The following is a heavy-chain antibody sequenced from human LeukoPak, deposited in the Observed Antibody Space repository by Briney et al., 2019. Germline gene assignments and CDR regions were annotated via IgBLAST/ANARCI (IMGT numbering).Heavy chain of an antibody. CDR1: DDSFSSHY. Sequence: PSETLSLTCAVSDDSFSSHYWTWIRQPPGKGLEWIGYISYIGSTNYNPSLKSRVTISIDTSKNQFSLKLSSVTAADTAVYYCARDLVTVAKGFDIWGQGTMVSVSS. V-gene: IGHV4-59*11. CDR3: ARDLVTVAKGFDI. J-gene: IGHJ3*02. D-gene: IGHD4-17*01. CDR2: ISYIGST.